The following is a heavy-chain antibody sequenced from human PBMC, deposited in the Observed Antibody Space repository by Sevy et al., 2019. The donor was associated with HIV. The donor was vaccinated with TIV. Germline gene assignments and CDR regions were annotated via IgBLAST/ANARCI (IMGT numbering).Heavy chain of an antibody. CDR1: GFTFSSYG. CDR3: AVRGYCSGGSCLFKYGMDV. D-gene: IGHD2-15*01. J-gene: IGHJ6*02. V-gene: IGHV3-30*02. CDR2: IRYDGSNK. Sequence: GGSLRLSCAASGFTFSSYGMHWVRQAPGKGLEWVAFIRYDGSNKYYADSVKGRFTISRDNSKNTLYLQMNSLRAEDTVVYYCAVRGYCSGGSCLFKYGMDVWGQGTTVTVSS.